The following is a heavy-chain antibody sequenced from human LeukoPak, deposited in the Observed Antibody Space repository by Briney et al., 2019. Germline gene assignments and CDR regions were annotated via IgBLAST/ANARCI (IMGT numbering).Heavy chain of an antibody. J-gene: IGHJ4*02. V-gene: IGHV3-23*01. D-gene: IGHD3-9*01. CDR1: GFDFSSYG. CDR3: AKGDSYYDLLTCFDF. Sequence: LGGSLRLSCVASGFDFSSYGLSWVRQSPGKGLEWVSTFSGTSGLTYYADSVKGRFTISRDNSKNALYLQMNSLRDEDTAVYYCAKGDSYYDLLTCFDFWGPGTLVTVSS. CDR2: FSGTSGLT.